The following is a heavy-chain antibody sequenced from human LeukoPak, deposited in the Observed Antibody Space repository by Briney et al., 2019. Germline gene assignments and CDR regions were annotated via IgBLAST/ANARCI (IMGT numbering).Heavy chain of an antibody. V-gene: IGHV1-2*02. CDR2: INPHSGGT. CDR1: GYIFTGYY. Sequence: SVKVSCKASGYIFTGYYIHWVRQAPGQGLEWMGWINPHSGGTNYAQKFQGRVTMTRDTSISTAYMELSRLRSDDTAVYYCARDRDYYDSIGYYYEGGSLDYWGQGTLVTVSS. J-gene: IGHJ4*02. CDR3: ARDRDYYDSIGYYYEGGSLDY. D-gene: IGHD3-22*01.